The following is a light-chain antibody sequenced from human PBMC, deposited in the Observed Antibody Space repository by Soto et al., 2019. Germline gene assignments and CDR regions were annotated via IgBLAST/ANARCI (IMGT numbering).Light chain of an antibody. CDR2: DAS. V-gene: IGKV3-15*01. J-gene: IGKJ4*01. Sequence: VLTQFPATLSVSPGERATLSCRASQTIRSDLAWYQQKPGQAPRLLISDASTRATGIPARFNGSGSGTEFTLAISSLQSEDFAIYYCHQYNTWPLTFGGGTKVEIK. CDR3: HQYNTWPLT. CDR1: QTIRSD.